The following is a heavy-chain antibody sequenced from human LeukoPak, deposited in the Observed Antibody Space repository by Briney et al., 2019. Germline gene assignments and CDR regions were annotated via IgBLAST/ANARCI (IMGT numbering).Heavy chain of an antibody. CDR3: AKRYGVTHDAFDI. J-gene: IGHJ3*02. V-gene: IGHV3-23*01. Sequence: PGGSLRLSCAASGFTFSSYAMSWVRQAPGKGLAWVSAISGSGGSTYYADSVKGRFTISRDNSKNTLYLQMNSLRAEDTAVYYCAKRYGVTHDAFDIWGQGTMVTVSS. CDR2: ISGSGGST. D-gene: IGHD3-16*01. CDR1: GFTFSSYA.